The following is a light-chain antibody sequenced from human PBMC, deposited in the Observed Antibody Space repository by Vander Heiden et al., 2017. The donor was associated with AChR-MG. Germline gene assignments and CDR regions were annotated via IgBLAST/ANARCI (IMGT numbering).Light chain of an antibody. CDR1: SSDVGGYIY. V-gene: IGLV2-14*03. CDR3: SSYTSSSTRV. CDR2: DVS. J-gene: IGLJ3*02. Sequence: QSALTQPASVSGSPGPSITISCTGTSSDVGGYIYVSWYQQHPGKAPKLMFYDVSNRPSGVSNRFSGSKSGNTASMTISGLQAEDEAGYYCSSYTSSSTRVFGGGTKLTVL.